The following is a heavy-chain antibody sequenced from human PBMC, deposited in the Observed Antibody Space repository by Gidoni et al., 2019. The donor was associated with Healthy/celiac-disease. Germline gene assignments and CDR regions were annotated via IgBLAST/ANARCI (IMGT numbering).Heavy chain of an antibody. CDR1: GFTFDDYA. V-gene: IGHV3-9*01. D-gene: IGHD2-15*01. CDR2: ISWNSGSI. J-gene: IGHJ4*02. Sequence: EVQLVESGGGWVQPGSALRLSCAASGFTFDDYAMPWVRHAPGEGLEWVSGISWNSGSIGYADSVKGRFTISRDNDKNSLYLQMNSLRAEDTALYYCAKGPGGVVVAPYFDYWGQGTLVTVSS. CDR3: AKGPGGVVVAPYFDY.